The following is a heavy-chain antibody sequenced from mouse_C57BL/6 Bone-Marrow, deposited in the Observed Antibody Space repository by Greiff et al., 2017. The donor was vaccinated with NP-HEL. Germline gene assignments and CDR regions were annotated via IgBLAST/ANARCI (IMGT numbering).Heavy chain of an antibody. Sequence: EVHLVESGGGLVKPGGSLKLSCAASGFTFSDYGMHWVRQAPEKGLEWVAYISSGSSTIYYADTVKGRFPISRDNAKNTLFLQMTSLRSEDTAMYYCARNDGYYVDAMDYWGQGTSVTVSS. CDR3: ARNDGYYVDAMDY. CDR1: GFTFSDYG. V-gene: IGHV5-17*01. CDR2: ISSGSSTI. J-gene: IGHJ4*01. D-gene: IGHD2-3*01.